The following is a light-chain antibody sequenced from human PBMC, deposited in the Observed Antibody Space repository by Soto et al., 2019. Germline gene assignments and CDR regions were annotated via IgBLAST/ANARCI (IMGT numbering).Light chain of an antibody. V-gene: IGLV1-44*01. Sequence: QSVLTQPPSASGTPGQRVTISCSGSSSNIGSNTANWYQQLPGSAPKLLIYTNNYRPSGVPDRFSGSKSGTSASLAISGLQSEYEADYYCAAWDDSLSGRVFGGWTKLTVL. CDR1: SSNIGSNT. J-gene: IGLJ2*01. CDR3: AAWDDSLSGRV. CDR2: TNN.